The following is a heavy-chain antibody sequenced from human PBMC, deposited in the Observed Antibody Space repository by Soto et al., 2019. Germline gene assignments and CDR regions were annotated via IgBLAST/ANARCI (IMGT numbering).Heavy chain of an antibody. J-gene: IGHJ4*02. Sequence: QVILKESGPVLVRPTETLTLTCTVSGFSLSNARMGVTWIRQPPGKGLEWLAHIFSNDEKSYSTSLKSRLTISKDTSKSQVVLTMTNMDPVDTATYYCARHGRGVGARPLDYWGQGTLVTVSS. CDR1: GFSLSNARMG. CDR3: ARHGRGVGARPLDY. CDR2: IFSNDEK. D-gene: IGHD1-26*01. V-gene: IGHV2-26*01.